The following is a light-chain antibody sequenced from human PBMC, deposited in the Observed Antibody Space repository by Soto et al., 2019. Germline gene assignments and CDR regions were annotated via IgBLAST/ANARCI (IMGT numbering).Light chain of an antibody. CDR1: QSLLYNSNNKNH. CDR3: QQYYITPPYT. CDR2: WAS. Sequence: DIVMTQSPDSLAVSLGERATINSKSSQSLLYNSNNKNHLAWYQQKAGQPPKLLIYWASTRESGVPDRFSGSGSGTDFTLTISSLQAEDVAVYYCQQYYITPPYTFGQGTKLEIK. J-gene: IGKJ2*01. V-gene: IGKV4-1*01.